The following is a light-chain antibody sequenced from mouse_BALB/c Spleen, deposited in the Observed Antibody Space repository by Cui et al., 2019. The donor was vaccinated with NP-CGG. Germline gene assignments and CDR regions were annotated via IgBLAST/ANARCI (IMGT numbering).Light chain of an antibody. Sequence: HVVVPQASPLTTSPGETVTLTCRSSTGAVTTSNYANWVQEKPDHLFTGLIGGTNNRVPGVPARFSGSLIGDKAALTITGARTEDEAIYFCALWYSNHWVFGGGTKLTVL. CDR1: TGAVTTSNY. CDR3: ALWYSNHWV. J-gene: IGLJ1*01. CDR2: GTN. V-gene: IGLV1*01.